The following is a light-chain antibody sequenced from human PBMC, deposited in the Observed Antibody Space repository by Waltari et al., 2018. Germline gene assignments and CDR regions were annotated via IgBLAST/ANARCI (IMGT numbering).Light chain of an antibody. Sequence: EIVMTQSPATLSVSPGEPATLSCRASQSIANNLAWYQQKPGQAPKVFIYGASTRATTVPARFSGSGSGTEFTLTISSLQSEDFAVYYCQQYSNWPRTFGQGTKVEIK. CDR3: QQYSNWPRT. J-gene: IGKJ1*01. V-gene: IGKV3-15*01. CDR2: GAS. CDR1: QSIANN.